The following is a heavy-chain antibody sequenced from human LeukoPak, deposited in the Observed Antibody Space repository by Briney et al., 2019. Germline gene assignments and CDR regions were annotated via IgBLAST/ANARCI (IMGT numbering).Heavy chain of an antibody. V-gene: IGHV3-53*01. CDR1: GFTVSSNY. D-gene: IGHD1-26*01. CDR2: IYSGGST. J-gene: IGHJ4*02. Sequence: GGSLRLSCAASGFTVSSNYMSWVRQAPGKGLEWVSVIYSGGSTYYADSVKGRFTISRDNSKNTLYLQMNSLRAEDTAVYYCARDRKVGATQDCWGQGTLVTVSS. CDR3: ARDRKVGATQDC.